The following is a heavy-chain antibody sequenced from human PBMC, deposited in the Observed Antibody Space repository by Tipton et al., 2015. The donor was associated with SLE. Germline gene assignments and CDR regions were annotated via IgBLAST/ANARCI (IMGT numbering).Heavy chain of an antibody. Sequence: TLSLTCTVSGGPISSGGYYWSWIRQHPGKGLEWIGYIYYRGSTYYNPSLKSRVTISVDTSKNQFSLTLSSVTAADTAGYYCARDTAHYGSGVGAFDIWGQGTMGTVSS. CDR2: IYYRGST. D-gene: IGHD3-10*01. V-gene: IGHV4-31*03. CDR3: ARDTAHYGSGVGAFDI. J-gene: IGHJ3*02. CDR1: GGPISSGGYY.